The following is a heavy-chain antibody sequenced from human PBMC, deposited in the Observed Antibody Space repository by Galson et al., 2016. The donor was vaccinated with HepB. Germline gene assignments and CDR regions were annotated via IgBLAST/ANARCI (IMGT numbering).Heavy chain of an antibody. CDR1: GFTFSSYG. Sequence: SLRLSCAASGFTFSSYGMHWVRQAPGKGLEWVAAIWYDGSNEFYADTVKGRFTISRDNSKNTMYLQMNSLRAEDKAVYYCARDRGEYSRPWAGGMDVWGQGTTVTVSS. J-gene: IGHJ6*02. V-gene: IGHV3-33*01. D-gene: IGHD6-6*01. CDR2: IWYDGSNE. CDR3: ARDRGEYSRPWAGGMDV.